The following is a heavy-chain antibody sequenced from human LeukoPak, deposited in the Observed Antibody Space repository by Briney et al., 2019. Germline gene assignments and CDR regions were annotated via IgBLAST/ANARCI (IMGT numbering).Heavy chain of an antibody. CDR2: INHSGST. Sequence: SETLSLTCAVYGGSFSGYYWSWIRQPPGKGLEWIEEINHSGSTNYNPSLKSRVTISVDTSKNQFSLKLSSVTAADTAVYYCARHRRPYYYDSSGYALDYWGQGTLVTVSS. J-gene: IGHJ4*02. CDR1: GGSFSGYY. CDR3: ARHRRPYYYDSSGYALDY. D-gene: IGHD3-22*01. V-gene: IGHV4-34*01.